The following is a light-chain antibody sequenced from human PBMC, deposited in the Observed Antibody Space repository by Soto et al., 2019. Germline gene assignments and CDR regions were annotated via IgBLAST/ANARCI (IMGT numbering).Light chain of an antibody. CDR3: SSYSTSGARL. V-gene: IGLV2-14*03. J-gene: IGLJ3*02. CDR2: DVS. CDR1: SSDVGGYNY. Sequence: QSALTQPASVSGSLQQSITISCTGTSSDVGGYNYVSWYQHNPGQAPRLMIYDVSDRPSGVSGRFSGSKSGNTASLIISGLQADDEADYYCSSYSTSGARLFGGGTKLTVL.